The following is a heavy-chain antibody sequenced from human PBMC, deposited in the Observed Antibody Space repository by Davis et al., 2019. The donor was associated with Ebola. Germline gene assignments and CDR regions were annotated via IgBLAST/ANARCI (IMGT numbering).Heavy chain of an antibody. J-gene: IGHJ3*02. CDR3: ARDTGYSYGYHDAFDI. CDR1: GFTFSNFG. V-gene: IGHV3-30*03. D-gene: IGHD5-18*01. Sequence: GESLKISCAASGFTFSNFGMHWVRQAPGKGLEWVAVISYDGSKKYYADSVKGRFTISRDNSKNTLYLQMNSLRAEDTAVYYCARDTGYSYGYHDAFDIWGQGTMVTVSS. CDR2: ISYDGSKK.